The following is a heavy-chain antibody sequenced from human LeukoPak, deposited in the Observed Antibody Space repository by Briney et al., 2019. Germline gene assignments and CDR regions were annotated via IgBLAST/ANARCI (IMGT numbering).Heavy chain of an antibody. CDR3: AGPPYGSGSHYYFDY. V-gene: IGHV4-38-2*01. CDR1: GYSISSGYY. CDR2: IYHSGST. D-gene: IGHD3-10*01. J-gene: IGHJ4*02. Sequence: SETLSLTCAVSGYSISSGYYWGWIRQPPGKGLEWSGCIYHSGSTYYNPSLKSRVTISVDTSKNQFSLKLSSVTAADTAVYYCAGPPYGSGSHYYFDYWGQGTLVTVSS.